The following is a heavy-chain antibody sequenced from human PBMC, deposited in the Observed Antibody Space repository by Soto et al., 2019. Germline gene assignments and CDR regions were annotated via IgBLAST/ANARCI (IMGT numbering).Heavy chain of an antibody. D-gene: IGHD1-26*01. CDR2: ISWNSGSI. CDR1: GFTFDDYA. J-gene: IGHJ6*02. Sequence: GGSLRLSCAASGFTFDDYAMHWVRQAPGKGLEWVSGISWNSGSIGYADSVKGRFTISRDNAKNSLYLQMNSLRAEDTAVYYCASGSGSQGTYYGMDVWGQGTTVTVSS. V-gene: IGHV3-9*01. CDR3: ASGSGSQGTYYGMDV.